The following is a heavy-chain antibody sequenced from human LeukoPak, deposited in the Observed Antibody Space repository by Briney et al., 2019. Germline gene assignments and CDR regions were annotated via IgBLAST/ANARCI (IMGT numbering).Heavy chain of an antibody. Sequence: PGGSLRLSCAASGFTFSDYYMSWIRQAPGKGLEWLSYISSSGDTIYYADSVKGRFTISRDNSKNTLYLQMNSLRAEDTAVYYCARDLSSSGYFDYWGQGTLVTVSS. CDR1: GFTFSDYY. D-gene: IGHD6-13*01. J-gene: IGHJ4*02. CDR2: ISSSGDTI. V-gene: IGHV3-11*04. CDR3: ARDLSSSGYFDY.